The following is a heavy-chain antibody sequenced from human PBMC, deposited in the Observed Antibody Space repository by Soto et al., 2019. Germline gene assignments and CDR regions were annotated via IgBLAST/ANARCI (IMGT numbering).Heavy chain of an antibody. V-gene: IGHV4-59*01. D-gene: IGHD5-12*01. J-gene: IGHJ6*02. CDR1: GGSISSYY. Sequence: SETLSLTCTVSGGSISSYYWSWIRQPPGKGLEWIGYIYYSGSTNYNPSLKSRVTISVDTSKNQLSLKLSSVTAADTAVYYCARGVEMATIGSYYYGMDVWGQGTTVTVSS. CDR3: ARGVEMATIGSYYYGMDV. CDR2: IYYSGST.